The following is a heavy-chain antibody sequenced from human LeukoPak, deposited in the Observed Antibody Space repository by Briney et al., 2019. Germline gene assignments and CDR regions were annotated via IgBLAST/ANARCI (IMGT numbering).Heavy chain of an antibody. CDR2: ISDTGRLS. V-gene: IGHV3-23*01. CDR3: AKEIIAATTVQGFDY. D-gene: IGHD2-15*01. CDR1: GFTFSSSA. J-gene: IGHJ4*02. Sequence: PGGSLRLSCAASGFTFSSSAMSWVRQAPGKGLEWVAAISDTGRLSYCADSVKGRFTISRDNSKNTLYLQMNSLRAEDTAVYYCAKEIIAATTVQGFDYWGQGTLVTVSS.